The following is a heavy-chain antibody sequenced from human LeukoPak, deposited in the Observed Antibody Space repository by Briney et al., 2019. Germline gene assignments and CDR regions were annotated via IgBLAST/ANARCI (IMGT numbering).Heavy chain of an antibody. CDR2: ISAYNGNT. CDR1: GYTFTSYG. J-gene: IGHJ6*02. V-gene: IGHV1-18*01. Sequence: GASVKVSCKASGYTFTSYGISWVRQAPGQGLEWMGWISAYNGNTDYAQKLQGRVTMTTDTSTSTAYMELRSPRSDDTAVYYCARDFCSSTSCPWGYYYGMDVWGQGTTVTVSS. CDR3: ARDFCSSTSCPWGYYYGMDV. D-gene: IGHD2-2*01.